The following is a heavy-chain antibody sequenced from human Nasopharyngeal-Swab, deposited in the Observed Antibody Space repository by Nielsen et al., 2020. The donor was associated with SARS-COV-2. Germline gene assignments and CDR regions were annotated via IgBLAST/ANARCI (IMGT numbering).Heavy chain of an antibody. CDR2: IYYSGST. CDR3: ARHRYSSSWSWYFDY. CDR1: GGSISSSSYY. D-gene: IGHD6-13*01. V-gene: IGHV4-39*01. J-gene: IGHJ4*02. Sequence: SETLSLTCTASGGSISSSSYYWGWIRQPPGKGLEWIGSIYYSGSTYYNPSLKSRVTISVDTSKNQFSLKLSSVTAADTAVYYCARHRYSSSWSWYFDYWGQGTLVTVSS.